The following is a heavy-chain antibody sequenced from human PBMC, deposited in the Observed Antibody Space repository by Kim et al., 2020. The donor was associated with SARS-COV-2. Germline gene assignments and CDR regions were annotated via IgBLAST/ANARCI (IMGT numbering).Heavy chain of an antibody. V-gene: IGHV5-51*01. CDR1: GYSFTSYW. D-gene: IGHD3-22*01. J-gene: IGHJ3*02. Sequence: GESLKISCKGSGYSFTSYWIGWVRQMPGKGLEWMGIIYPGDSDTRYSPSFQGQVTISADKSISTAYLQWSSLKASDTAMYYCARLPDSSGYWWGLDIWGQGTMVTVSS. CDR2: IYPGDSDT. CDR3: ARLPDSSGYWWGLDI.